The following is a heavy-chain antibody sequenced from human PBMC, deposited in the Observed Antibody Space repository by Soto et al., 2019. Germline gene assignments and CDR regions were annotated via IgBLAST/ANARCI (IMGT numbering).Heavy chain of an antibody. J-gene: IGHJ5*02. D-gene: IGHD3-10*01. V-gene: IGHV3-23*01. CDR3: AKRNGSGQRGYWFDP. CDR1: GFPFSMYA. Sequence: PGGSLRLSCAASGFPFSMYAMTWVRQAPGKGLEWVSGISGSGGSTYYADSVKGRFTISRDSSKNTLYLQMNNLRAEDTAVYYCAKRNGSGQRGYWFDPWGQGTLVTVYS. CDR2: ISGSGGST.